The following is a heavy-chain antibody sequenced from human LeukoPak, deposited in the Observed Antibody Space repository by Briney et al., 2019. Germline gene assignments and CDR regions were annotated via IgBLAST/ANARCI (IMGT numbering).Heavy chain of an antibody. D-gene: IGHD3-22*01. V-gene: IGHV4-34*01. CDR1: GGSISPYY. CDR3: ARGPGYYDSSGYYFDY. CDR2: INHSGST. Sequence: PSETLSLTCTVSGGSISPYYWSWIRQPPGKGLERIGEINHSGSTNYNPSLKSRVTISVDTSKNQFSLKLSSVTAADTAVYYCARGPGYYDSSGYYFDYWGQGTLVTVSS. J-gene: IGHJ4*02.